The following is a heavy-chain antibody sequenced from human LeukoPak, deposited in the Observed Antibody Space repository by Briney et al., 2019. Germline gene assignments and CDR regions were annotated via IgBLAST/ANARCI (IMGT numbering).Heavy chain of an antibody. Sequence: SETLSLTCTVSGGSISSGGYYWSWIRQHPGKGLEWIGYIYYSGSTYYNPSLKSRVTISVDTSKNQFSLKLSSVTAADTAVYYCAREPPGGGILDYWGQGTLVTVSS. V-gene: IGHV4-31*03. CDR3: AREPPGGGILDY. CDR2: IYYSGST. CDR1: GGSISSGGYY. J-gene: IGHJ4*02. D-gene: IGHD2-15*01.